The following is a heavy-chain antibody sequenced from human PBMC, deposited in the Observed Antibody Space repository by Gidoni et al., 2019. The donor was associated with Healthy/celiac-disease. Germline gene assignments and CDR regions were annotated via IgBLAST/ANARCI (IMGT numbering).Heavy chain of an antibody. J-gene: IGHJ4*02. D-gene: IGHD1-26*01. V-gene: IGHV1-18*01. CDR2: ISAYNGNT. CDR3: ARDAQGWELGSNQVFDY. Sequence: QVQLVQSGAEVKKPGASVKVSCKASGYTFTSYGISWVRQAPGQGLEWMGWISAYNGNTNYAQKLQGRVTMTTDTSTSTAYMELRSLRSDDTAVYYCARDAQGWELGSNQVFDYWGQGTLVTVSS. CDR1: GYTFTSYG.